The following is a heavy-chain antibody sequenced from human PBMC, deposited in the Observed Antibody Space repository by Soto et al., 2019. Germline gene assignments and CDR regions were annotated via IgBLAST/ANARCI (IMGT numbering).Heavy chain of an antibody. CDR1: GYTFTSYA. CDR2: INAGNGNT. D-gene: IGHD2-8*02. J-gene: IGHJ3*02. CDR3: ARERQLLGDAFDI. Sequence: ASVKVSCKASGYTFTSYAMHWVRQAPGQRLEWMGWINAGNGNTKYSQKFQGRVTITRDTSASTAYMELSSLRSEDTAVYYCARERQLLGDAFDIWGQGXMVTVSS. V-gene: IGHV1-3*01.